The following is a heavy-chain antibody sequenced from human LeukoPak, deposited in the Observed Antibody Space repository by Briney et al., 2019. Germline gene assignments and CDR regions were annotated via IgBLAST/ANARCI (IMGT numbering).Heavy chain of an antibody. Sequence: ASVKVSCKASGYTFTSYAMHWVRQAPGQRLEWMGWINAGNGNTKYSQKFQGRVTITRDTSESTAYMELSSLRSEDTAVYYCATRLEGTREWETPFDYWGQGTLVTVSS. V-gene: IGHV1-3*01. CDR1: GYTFTSYA. CDR3: ATRLEGTREWETPFDY. D-gene: IGHD1-26*01. CDR2: INAGNGNT. J-gene: IGHJ4*02.